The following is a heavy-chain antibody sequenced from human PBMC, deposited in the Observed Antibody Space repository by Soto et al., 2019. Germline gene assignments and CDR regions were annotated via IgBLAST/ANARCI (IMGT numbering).Heavy chain of an antibody. CDR1: GGSVSSGSYY. V-gene: IGHV4-61*01. J-gene: IGHJ6*02. CDR3: ARVGWGPGYYYYYGMDV. CDR2: IYYSGST. D-gene: IGHD3-16*01. Sequence: SETLSLTCTVSGGSVSSGSYYWSWIRQPPGKGLEWIGYIYYSGSTNYNPSLKSRVTISVDTSKNQSSLKLSSVTAADTAVYYCARVGWGPGYYYYYGMDVWGQGTTVTVSS.